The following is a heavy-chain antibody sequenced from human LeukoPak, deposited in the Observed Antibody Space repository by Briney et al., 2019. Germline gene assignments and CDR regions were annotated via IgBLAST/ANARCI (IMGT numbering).Heavy chain of an antibody. J-gene: IGHJ5*02. Sequence: GGSLRLSCAASGFTFSSYSMNWVRQAPGKGLEWVSSISNSSSYIYYADSVKGRFTISRDNAKNSLYLQMNSLRAEDTAVYYCAREGDSGYDVGGWFDPWGQGTLVTVSS. CDR1: GFTFSSYS. V-gene: IGHV3-21*01. CDR3: AREGDSGYDVGGWFDP. D-gene: IGHD5-12*01. CDR2: ISNSSSYI.